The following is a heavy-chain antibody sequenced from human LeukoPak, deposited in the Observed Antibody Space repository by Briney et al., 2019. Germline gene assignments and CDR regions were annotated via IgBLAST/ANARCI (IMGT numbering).Heavy chain of an antibody. CDR2: ISGSGGST. V-gene: IGHV3-23*01. CDR3: ARDRVGATGDY. J-gene: IGHJ4*02. D-gene: IGHD1-26*01. CDR1: GFTFSSYA. Sequence: PGGSLRLSCAASGFTFSSYAMSWVRQAPGKGLEWVSAISGSGGSTYYADSVKGRFTISRDNAKNSLYLQMNSLRAEDTAVYYCARDRVGATGDYWGQGTLVTVSS.